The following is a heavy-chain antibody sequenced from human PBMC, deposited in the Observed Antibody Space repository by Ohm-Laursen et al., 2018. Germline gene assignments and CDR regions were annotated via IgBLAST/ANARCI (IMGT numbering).Heavy chain of an antibody. CDR1: GGSISSGGSY. D-gene: IGHD6-13*01. CDR2: IYYSGST. Sequence: LSLTCTVSGGSISSGGSYWSWIRQHPGKGLEWIGYIYYSGSTYYNPSLKSRVTISVDTSKNQLSLKLSSVSAADTAVYYCAKKRKIAAAGNNWFDPWGQGTLVTVSS. V-gene: IGHV4-31*03. J-gene: IGHJ5*02. CDR3: AKKRKIAAAGNNWFDP.